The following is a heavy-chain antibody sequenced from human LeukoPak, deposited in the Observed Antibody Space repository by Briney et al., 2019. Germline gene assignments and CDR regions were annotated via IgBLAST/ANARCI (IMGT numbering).Heavy chain of an antibody. CDR2: MDPTGSQK. CDR3: AIWTSGNF. Sequence: GGSLRLSCADSQFTFNGSCMNWVRQAPGKGLEWVANMDPTGSQKRYVDSVRGRFTISKDNPGASLYLDMHSLRAEDTAIYYCAIWTSGNFWGQGTLVTVSS. CDR1: QFTFNGSC. V-gene: IGHV3-7*01. D-gene: IGHD1-1*01. J-gene: IGHJ4*02.